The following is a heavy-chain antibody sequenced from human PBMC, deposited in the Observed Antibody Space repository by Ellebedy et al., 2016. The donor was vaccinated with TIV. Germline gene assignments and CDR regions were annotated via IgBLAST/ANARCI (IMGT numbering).Heavy chain of an antibody. D-gene: IGHD3-16*01. V-gene: IGHV4-31*03. CDR3: AREKWAGGYYFDY. J-gene: IGHJ4*02. CDR2: IHPRGSR. CDR1: GGSVGDSSY. Sequence: SETLSLTXSVSGGSVGDSSYWNWVRQLPGKGLEWIGCIHPRGSRHYNPSLMSRVTISADTSKNQLSLNLKSVTAADTAVYYCAREKWAGGYYFDYWGQGNLVTVSS.